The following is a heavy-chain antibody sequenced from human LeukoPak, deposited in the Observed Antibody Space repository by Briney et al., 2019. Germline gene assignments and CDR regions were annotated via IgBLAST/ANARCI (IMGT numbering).Heavy chain of an antibody. CDR1: GFTFSSYW. CDR2: IKQDGSEK. J-gene: IGHJ5*02. CDR3: ARRGYCSGGSCYSGWFDP. V-gene: IGHV3-7*01. D-gene: IGHD2-15*01. Sequence: GGSLRLSCAASGFTFSSYWMSWVRQAPGKGLEWVANIKQDGSEKYYVDSVKGRFTISRDNAQNSVYLHMNSLTAEDTAVYYCARRGYCSGGSCYSGWFDPWGQGTLVTVSS.